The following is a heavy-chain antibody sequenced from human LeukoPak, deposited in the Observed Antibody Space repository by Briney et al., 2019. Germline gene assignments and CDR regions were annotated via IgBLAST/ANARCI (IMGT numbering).Heavy chain of an antibody. CDR3: ARGPAAGPNDY. CDR1: GYTFTFYY. V-gene: IGHV1-46*01. J-gene: IGHJ4*02. D-gene: IGHD2-15*01. Sequence: AAVTVSFTASGYTFTFYYMHWVRQAPGQGQEWMGIINPSGGSTNYAQMFQGGVTMTRDTSTSTVYMELSSLRSEDTAVYYCARGPAAGPNDYWGQGTLVTVSS. CDR2: INPSGGST.